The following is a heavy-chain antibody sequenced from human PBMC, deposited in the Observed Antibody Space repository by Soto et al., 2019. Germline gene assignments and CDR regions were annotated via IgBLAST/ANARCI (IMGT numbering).Heavy chain of an antibody. CDR3: ARGEDLTAKESYSYHMDV. D-gene: IGHD1-26*01. J-gene: IGHJ6*03. CDR1: GGTFSTSA. CDR2: IIPIVGMP. Sequence: QVQLVQSGAEVKRPGSSVKVSCKSSGGTFSTSAFYWVRQAPGHGLEWMGRIIPIVGMPNYAQKFQARVTLTADKSTSTVYMELSGRRFEDTGVFYCARGEDLTAKESYSYHMDVWGKGTPVTVSS. V-gene: IGHV1-69*04.